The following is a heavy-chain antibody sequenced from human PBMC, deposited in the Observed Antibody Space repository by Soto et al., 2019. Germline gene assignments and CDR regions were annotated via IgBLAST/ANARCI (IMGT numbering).Heavy chain of an antibody. V-gene: IGHV4-59*08. CDR2: IYFSGIT. CDR1: GGSLTSYY. CDR3: AREYSSSWYYFDY. Sequence: SETLSLTCTVSGGSLTSYYWSWIRQPPGKGLEWVGSIYFSGITSYNPSLKSRLTISVDTSKNQFSLKLNSVTAADTAVYYCAREYSSSWYYFDYWGQGTLVTVSS. J-gene: IGHJ4*02. D-gene: IGHD6-13*01.